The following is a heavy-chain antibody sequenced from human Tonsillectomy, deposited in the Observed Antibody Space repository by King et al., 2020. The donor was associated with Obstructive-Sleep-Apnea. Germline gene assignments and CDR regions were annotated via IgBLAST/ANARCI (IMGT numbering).Heavy chain of an antibody. CDR2: IYYSVST. V-gene: IGHV4-39*07. J-gene: IGHJ3*02. D-gene: IGHD1-26*01. Sequence: QLQESGPGLVKPSETLSLTCTVSGGSISSSSYYWGWIRQPPGKGLEWIGSIYYSVSTYYNPSLKSRVTISVDTSKNQFSLKLSSVTAADTAVYYCARVGRGKDAFDIWGQGTMVTVSS. CDR1: GGSISSSSYY. CDR3: ARVGRGKDAFDI.